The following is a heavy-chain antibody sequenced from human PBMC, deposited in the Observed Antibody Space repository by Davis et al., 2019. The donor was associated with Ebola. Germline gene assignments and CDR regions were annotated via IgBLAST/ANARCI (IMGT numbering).Heavy chain of an antibody. CDR3: ARQPRSTRSPEYYHGLDV. CDR2: IFYTGST. CDR1: RGPISSHF. V-gene: IGHV4-59*11. Sequence: PSETLSLTCAVSRGPISSHFWSWIRQSPGQGLEWIGSIFYTGSTNLNPSLRSRVTHSVDRPKNQFSLNLTSVTAADTAVYFCARQPRSTRSPEYYHGLDVWGQGTTVVVSS. J-gene: IGHJ6*02. D-gene: IGHD3-16*01.